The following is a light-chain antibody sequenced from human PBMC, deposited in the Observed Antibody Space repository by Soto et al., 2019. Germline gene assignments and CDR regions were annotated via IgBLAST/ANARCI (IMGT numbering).Light chain of an antibody. Sequence: QSALTQPRSVSGSPGQSVTISCTGTSIDVGGYNYVSWYQQHPGKAPKLMIYDVSKRPSGIPDRFSGSKSGNTASLTMSGLQAEDEADYYCCSYAGRYTWVFGTGTKV. CDR1: SIDVGGYNY. CDR2: DVS. V-gene: IGLV2-11*01. J-gene: IGLJ1*01. CDR3: CSYAGRYTWV.